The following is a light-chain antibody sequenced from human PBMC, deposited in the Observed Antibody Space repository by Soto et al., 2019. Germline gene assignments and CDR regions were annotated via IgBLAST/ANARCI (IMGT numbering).Light chain of an antibody. Sequence: DIQMTQSPSSLSASVGDRVTITCRASQNSSSYLNWYQQKPGKAPKLLIFAASSLQSGVPSRFSGSGSGTDFTLTISSLQHEDYATYYCQQSYSIPPLFGQGTKLQIK. J-gene: IGKJ2*01. CDR2: AAS. CDR1: QNSSSY. V-gene: IGKV1-39*01. CDR3: QQSYSIPPL.